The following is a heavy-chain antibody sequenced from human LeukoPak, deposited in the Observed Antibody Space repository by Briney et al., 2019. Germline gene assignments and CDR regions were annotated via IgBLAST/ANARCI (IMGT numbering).Heavy chain of an antibody. V-gene: IGHV3-20*01. CDR2: INWNGGST. D-gene: IGHD3-9*01. J-gene: IGHJ4*02. CDR1: GFTFSSFW. Sequence: GGSLRLSCAASGFTFSSFWMHWVRQAPGKGLEWVSGINWNGGSTGYADSVKGRFTISRDNAKNSLYLQMNSLRAEDTALYHCASGDMRGDLDYWGQGTLVTVSS. CDR3: ASGDMRGDLDY.